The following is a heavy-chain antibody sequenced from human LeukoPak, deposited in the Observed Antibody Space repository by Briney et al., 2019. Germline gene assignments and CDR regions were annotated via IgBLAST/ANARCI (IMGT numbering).Heavy chain of an antibody. CDR1: GFTFSDYY. D-gene: IGHD6-6*01. V-gene: IGHV3-11*04. J-gene: IGHJ3*02. CDR2: ISSSASTV. CDR3: ARDLSSGPHDVFDI. Sequence: GGSLRLSCAASGFTFSDYYMSWIRQAPGKGLEWVSYISSSASTVYYADSVRGRFTISRDNAKNSLYLQMNSLRAEDTAVYYCARDLSSGPHDVFDIWGQGTMVTVSS.